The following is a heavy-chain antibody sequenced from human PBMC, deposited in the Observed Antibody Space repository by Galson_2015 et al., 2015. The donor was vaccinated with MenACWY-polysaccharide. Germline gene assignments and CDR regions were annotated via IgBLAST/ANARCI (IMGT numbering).Heavy chain of an antibody. CDR3: VLSRDGYNYRRFDS. J-gene: IGHJ4*02. CDR1: GFTVSNNS. D-gene: IGHD5-24*01. V-gene: IGHV3-53*01. CDR2: IYSAGNT. Sequence: GSLRLSCAASGFTVSNNSMSWVRQAPGKGLEWISVIYSAGNTYYADSVKGRFTISTDNSKNTLYLQMNSLRAEDTAVYYCVLSRDGYNYRRFDSWGQGTLITVSS.